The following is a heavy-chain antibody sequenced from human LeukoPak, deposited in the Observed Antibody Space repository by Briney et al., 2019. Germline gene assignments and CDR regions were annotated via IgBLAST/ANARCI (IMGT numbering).Heavy chain of an antibody. D-gene: IGHD3-22*01. CDR2: IYYSGST. CDR1: GGSISSYY. V-gene: IGHV4-59*01. CDR3: ARVEYYDSSGYYYHYY. J-gene: IGHJ4*02. Sequence: SETLSLTCTVSGGSISSYYWSWIRQPPGKGLEWIGYIYYSGSTNYNPSLKSRVTISVDTSKNQFSLKLSSVTAADTAVYYCARVEYYDSSGYYYHYYWGQGTLVTVSS.